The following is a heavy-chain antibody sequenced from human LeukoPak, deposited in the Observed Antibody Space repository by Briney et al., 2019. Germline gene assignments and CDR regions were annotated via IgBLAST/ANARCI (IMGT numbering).Heavy chain of an antibody. CDR3: AKTGDCSGGSCYTAPDY. J-gene: IGHJ4*02. D-gene: IGHD2-15*01. CDR1: GFTFDDCA. Sequence: GGSLRLSCAASGFTFDDCAMHWVRQAPGKGLEWVSLISWDGGSTYYADSVKGRFTISRDNSKNSLYLQMNSLRAEDTAVYYCAKTGDCSGGSCYTAPDYWGQGTLVTVSS. V-gene: IGHV3-43D*03. CDR2: ISWDGGST.